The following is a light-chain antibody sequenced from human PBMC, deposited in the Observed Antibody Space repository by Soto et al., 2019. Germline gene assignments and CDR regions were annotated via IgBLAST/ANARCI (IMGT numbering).Light chain of an antibody. J-gene: IGKJ1*01. CDR2: DAS. Sequence: DIVMTQSPDTLSVSPGERATLSCRASQTVSNNLAWFQQKPGQAPRLLIYDASTRATGVPARFSGGGSGTDFTLTITTLQSEDFAVYYCQHYNDWPPWAFGQGTKVEIK. V-gene: IGKV3-15*01. CDR3: QHYNDWPPWA. CDR1: QTVSNN.